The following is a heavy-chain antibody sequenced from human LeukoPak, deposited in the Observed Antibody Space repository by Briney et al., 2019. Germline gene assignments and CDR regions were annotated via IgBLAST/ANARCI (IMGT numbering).Heavy chain of an antibody. D-gene: IGHD3-16*02. CDR1: GYTFTSYG. Sequence: ASVKVSCKASGYTFTSYGISWVRQAPGQGLEWMGWISAYNGNTNYAQKLQGRVTMTTDTSTSTAYMELRSLRSDDTAVYYCARDRTGYYDCVWGSYPLDYWGQGTLVTVSS. J-gene: IGHJ4*02. CDR3: ARDRTGYYDCVWGSYPLDY. V-gene: IGHV1-18*01. CDR2: ISAYNGNT.